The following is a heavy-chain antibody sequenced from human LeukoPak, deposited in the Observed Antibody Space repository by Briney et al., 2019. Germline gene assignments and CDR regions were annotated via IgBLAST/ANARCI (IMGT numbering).Heavy chain of an antibody. CDR2: ISGSGGST. CDR1: GFTFSSYA. J-gene: IGHJ4*02. CDR3: AKGITFGGVIVTHPFDY. Sequence: PGGSLRLSCAASGFTFSSYAMSWVRQAPGKGLEWVSAISGSGGSTHYADSVKGRFTISRDNSKNTLYLQMNSLRAEDTAVYYCAKGITFGGVIVTHPFDYWGQGTLVTVSS. V-gene: IGHV3-23*01. D-gene: IGHD3-16*02.